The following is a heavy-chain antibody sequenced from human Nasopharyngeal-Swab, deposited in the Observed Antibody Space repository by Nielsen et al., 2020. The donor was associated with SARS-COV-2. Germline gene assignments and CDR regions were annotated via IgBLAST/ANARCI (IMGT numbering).Heavy chain of an antibody. D-gene: IGHD6-13*01. J-gene: IGHJ5*02. Sequence: SVKVSCKASGGTFSTYGFSWVRQAPGQGLEWLGGIIPIFGTTNYAQKFQGRVTITADESTSTAYMELSSLRSEDTAVYYCASRYSSSYWFDPWGQGTLVTVSS. V-gene: IGHV1-69*13. CDR3: ASRYSSSYWFDP. CDR2: IIPIFGTT. CDR1: GGTFSTYG.